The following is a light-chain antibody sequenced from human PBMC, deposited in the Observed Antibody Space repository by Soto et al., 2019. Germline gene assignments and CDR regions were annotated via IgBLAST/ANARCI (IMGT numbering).Light chain of an antibody. J-gene: IGKJ4*01. V-gene: IGKV1-33*01. Sequence: DSPLTRSPCSLSASVGNRVTSTCQASQHNTYYLNCYQHNPGKAAKLLMYDGTMLETGVPSRFSVSRSGIEFTFTISSLQPEDTAIYYCQQEFNPRTFGGETKVDIK. CDR3: QQEFNPRT. CDR1: QHNTYY. CDR2: DGT.